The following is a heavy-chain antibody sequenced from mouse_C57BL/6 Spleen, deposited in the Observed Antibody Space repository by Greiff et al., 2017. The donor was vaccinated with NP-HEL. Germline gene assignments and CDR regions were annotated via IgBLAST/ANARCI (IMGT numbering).Heavy chain of an antibody. V-gene: IGHV1-42*01. CDR2: INPSTGGT. J-gene: IGHJ3*01. CDR3: ARYYSNYEAWFAY. D-gene: IGHD2-5*01. CDR1: GYSFTGYY. Sequence: EVQLQQSGPELVKPGASVKISCKASGYSFTGYYMNWVKQSPEKSLEWIGEINPSTGGTTYNQKFKAKATLTVDKSSSTAYMQLKSLTSEDSAVYYCARYYSNYEAWFAYWGQGTLVTVSA.